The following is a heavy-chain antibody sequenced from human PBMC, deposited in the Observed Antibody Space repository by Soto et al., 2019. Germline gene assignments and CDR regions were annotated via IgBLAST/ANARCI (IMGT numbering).Heavy chain of an antibody. Sequence: PSETLSLTCAVHRGSFNAYSWTWIRQPPGKGLEWIGEIDHSGSTTYNPSLKSRIIMSVDTSKNQFSLNVSSMTTADTAVYYCARGLRYSGMDVWGQGTTVTVSS. V-gene: IGHV4-34*01. J-gene: IGHJ6*02. CDR3: ARGLRYSGMDV. CDR2: IDHSGST. CDR1: RGSFNAYS.